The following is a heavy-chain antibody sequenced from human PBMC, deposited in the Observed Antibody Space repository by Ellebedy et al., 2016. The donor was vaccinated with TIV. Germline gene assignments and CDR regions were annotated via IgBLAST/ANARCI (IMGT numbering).Heavy chain of an antibody. J-gene: IGHJ3*02. CDR1: GFTYNTYA. CDR2: ISGSGGNT. CDR3: AKDPNPYSGTFWRPRGAFDI. Sequence: GGSLRLXCTASGFTYNTYAMSWVRQAPGKGLEWVSTISGSGGNTFYADSVKGRFTISRDNSKNTLYLQMNSLRAEDTAVYRCAKDPNPYSGTFWRPRGAFDIWGQGTMVTVSS. D-gene: IGHD1-26*01. V-gene: IGHV3-23*01.